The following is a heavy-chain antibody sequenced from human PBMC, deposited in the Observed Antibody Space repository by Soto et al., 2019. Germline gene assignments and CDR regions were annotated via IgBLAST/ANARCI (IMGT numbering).Heavy chain of an antibody. CDR1: GGTFSSYA. CDR2: IIPIFGTS. CDR3: AREGLVLVPTTVNSDYYYYAMDV. V-gene: IGHV1-69*13. Sequence: SVKVSCKASGGTFSSYAISWVRQAPGQGLEWKGRIIPIFGTSKYAQKFQGRVTITADESTSTVYMELRTLRPEDTAVYYCAREGLVLVPTTVNSDYYYYAMDVWGQGTTVTVSS. J-gene: IGHJ6*02. D-gene: IGHD4-17*01.